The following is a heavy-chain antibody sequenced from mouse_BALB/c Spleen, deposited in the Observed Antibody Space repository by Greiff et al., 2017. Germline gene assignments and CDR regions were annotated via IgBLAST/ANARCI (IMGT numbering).Heavy chain of an antibody. CDR3: ARSGHYYGSSYDYAMDY. D-gene: IGHD1-1*01. CDR1: GFTFSSFG. CDR2: ISSGSSTI. J-gene: IGHJ4*01. V-gene: IGHV5-17*02. Sequence: EVQVVESGGGLVQPGGSRKLSCAASGFTFSSFGMHWVRQAPEKGLEWVAYISSGSSTIYYADTVKGRFTISRDNPKNTLFLQMTSLRSEDTAMYYCARSGHYYGSSYDYAMDYWGQGTSVTVSS.